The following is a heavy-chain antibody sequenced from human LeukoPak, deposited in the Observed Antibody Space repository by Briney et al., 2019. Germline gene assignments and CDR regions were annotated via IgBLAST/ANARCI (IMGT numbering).Heavy chain of an antibody. V-gene: IGHV1-18*01. D-gene: IGHD3-22*01. Sequence: GASVKVSCKASGYTFTSYGISWVRQAPGQGLEWMGWISAYNGNTNYAQKLQGRVTMTTDTSTSTAYMELRSLRSDDTAVYCCARVNYYYDSRPFDYWGQGTLVTVSS. J-gene: IGHJ4*02. CDR3: ARVNYYYDSRPFDY. CDR2: ISAYNGNT. CDR1: GYTFTSYG.